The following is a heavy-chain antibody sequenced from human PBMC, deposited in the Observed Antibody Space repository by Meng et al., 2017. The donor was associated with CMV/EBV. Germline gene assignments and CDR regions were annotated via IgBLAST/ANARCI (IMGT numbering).Heavy chain of an antibody. CDR1: GFTFDDYT. V-gene: IGHV3-43*01. Sequence: GESLKISCAASGFTFDDYTMHWVRQAPGKGLEWVSLISWDGGSTYYADSVKGRFTISRDNSKNSVYLQMNSLRTEDTALYYCAKARGTSLISAFDIWGQGTMVTVSS. D-gene: IGHD1-26*01. CDR3: AKARGTSLISAFDI. CDR2: ISWDGGST. J-gene: IGHJ3*02.